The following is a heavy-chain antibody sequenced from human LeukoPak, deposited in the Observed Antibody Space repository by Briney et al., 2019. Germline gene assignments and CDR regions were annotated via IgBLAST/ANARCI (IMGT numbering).Heavy chain of an antibody. Sequence: ASVKVSCKASGYTFTSYGISWVRQAPGQGLEWMGWISAYNGNTNYAQKLQGRVTMTTDTSTSTAYMELRSLRSDGTAVYYCARNYGDHVGPRGNWFDPWGQGTLVTVSS. CDR3: ARNYGDHVGPRGNWFDP. CDR1: GYTFTSYG. V-gene: IGHV1-18*01. CDR2: ISAYNGNT. J-gene: IGHJ5*02. D-gene: IGHD4-17*01.